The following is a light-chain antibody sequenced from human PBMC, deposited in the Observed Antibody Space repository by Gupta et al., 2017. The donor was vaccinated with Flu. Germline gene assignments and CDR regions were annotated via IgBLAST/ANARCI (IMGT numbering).Light chain of an antibody. CDR1: SSNNGAGYD. CDR3: QSYDSSLSGWV. Sequence: VTTSCTGSSSNNGAGYDVHWYHQLPGTAPKLLIYGNSNRPPGGPDRFSGSKSGTSASLAITALQAEEEADYYCQSYDSSLSGWVFGGGTKLTVL. CDR2: GNS. J-gene: IGLJ2*01. V-gene: IGLV1-40*01.